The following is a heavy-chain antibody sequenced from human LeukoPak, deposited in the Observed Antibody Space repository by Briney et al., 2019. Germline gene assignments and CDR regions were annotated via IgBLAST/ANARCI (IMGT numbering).Heavy chain of an antibody. J-gene: IGHJ4*02. V-gene: IGHV1-18*04. CDR1: GYTFTDYY. Sequence: ASVKVSCKASGYTFTDYYMHWVRQAPGQGLEWMGWIRPYSGGTNYAQKLQGRVTMTTDTSTSTAYMELRSLRSDDTAVYYCARDGWSIPLAERGYFDYWGQGTLVTVSS. CDR2: IRPYSGGT. D-gene: IGHD6-19*01. CDR3: ARDGWSIPLAERGYFDY.